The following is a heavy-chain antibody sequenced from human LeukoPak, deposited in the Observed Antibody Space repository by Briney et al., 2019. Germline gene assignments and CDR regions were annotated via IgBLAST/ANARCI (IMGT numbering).Heavy chain of an antibody. CDR1: GGSISSGGYY. CDR2: IYYSGST. CDR3: ARVRGSYFDY. D-gene: IGHD3-10*01. V-gene: IGHV4-31*03. Sequence: SETLSLTCTVSGGSISSGGYYWSWIRQHPGKGLEWIGYIYYSGSTYYNPSLKSRVTISVDTSKNQFSLKLSSVTAADTAVYYCARVRGSYFDYWGQGTLVTVSS. J-gene: IGHJ4*02.